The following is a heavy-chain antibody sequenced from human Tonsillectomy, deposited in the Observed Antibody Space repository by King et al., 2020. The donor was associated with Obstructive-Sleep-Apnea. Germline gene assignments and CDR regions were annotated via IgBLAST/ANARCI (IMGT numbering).Heavy chain of an antibody. CDR2: IYYSGST. J-gene: IGHJ4*02. V-gene: IGHV4-30-4*01. Sequence: LQLQESGPGLVKPSQTLSLTCTVSGGSISSGDYYWSWIRQPPGKGLEWIGYIYYSGSTYYNPSLKSRVTISVDTSKNQFSLKLSSVTAAATAVYYCARGRSSSWYGEERTEDVDYWGQGTLVTVSS. CDR1: GGSISSGDYY. D-gene: IGHD6-13*01. CDR3: ARGRSSSWYGEERTEDVDY.